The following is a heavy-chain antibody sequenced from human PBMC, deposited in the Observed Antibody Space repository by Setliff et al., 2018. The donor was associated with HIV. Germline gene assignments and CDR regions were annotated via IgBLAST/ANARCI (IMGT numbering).Heavy chain of an antibody. J-gene: IGHJ3*02. CDR3: ATITVAGTGAFDI. Sequence: ASVKVSCKASGYTFTDYFMNWMRQAPGQRLEWMGWINAGNGNTKYSQKLQGRVTITRDTSASTAYMQLSSLRSEDTAVYYCATITVAGTGAFDIWGQGTMVTVSS. D-gene: IGHD6-19*01. CDR1: GYTFTDYF. CDR2: INAGNGNT. V-gene: IGHV1-3*01.